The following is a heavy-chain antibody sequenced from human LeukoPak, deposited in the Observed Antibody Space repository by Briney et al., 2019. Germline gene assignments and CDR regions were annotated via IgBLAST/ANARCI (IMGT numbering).Heavy chain of an antibody. CDR1: GFTFSSYG. D-gene: IGHD1-26*01. V-gene: IGHV3-30*03. Sequence: GGSLRLSCAASGFTFSSYGMHWVRQAPGKGLEWVALISYDGSNKYYADSVKGRFTISRDNSKNTLYLQTNSLRAEDTAVYYCRALTGVGGVDYWGQGTLVTVSS. J-gene: IGHJ4*02. CDR2: ISYDGSNK. CDR3: RALTGVGGVDY.